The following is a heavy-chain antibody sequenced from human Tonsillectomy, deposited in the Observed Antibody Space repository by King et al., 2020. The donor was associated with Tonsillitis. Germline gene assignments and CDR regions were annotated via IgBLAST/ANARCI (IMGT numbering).Heavy chain of an antibody. CDR1: GFTFSSYS. D-gene: IGHD3-22*01. CDR2: ISSIISYI. V-gene: IGHV3-21*01. CDR3: ARDLNYYDSSGYRNWFYP. Sequence: VQLVESGGGLVKPGGSLRLSCAASGFTFSSYSMNWVRQAPGKGLEWGSSISSIISYIYYADSVNGRFTISRDNAKNSLYLQMNSLRAEDTAVYYCARDLNYYDSSGYRNWFYPWGQGTLVTVSS. J-gene: IGHJ5*02.